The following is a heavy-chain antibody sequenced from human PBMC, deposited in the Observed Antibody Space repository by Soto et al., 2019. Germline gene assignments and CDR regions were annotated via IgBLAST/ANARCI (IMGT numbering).Heavy chain of an antibody. Sequence: ASVKVSCKASGYTFTGYYMHWVRQAPGQGLEWMGWINPNSGGTNYAQKFQGWVTMTRDTSISTAYMELSRLRSDDTAVYYCARDGKVSMAGPSWFDPWGQGTLVTVSS. D-gene: IGHD1-1*01. CDR2: INPNSGGT. V-gene: IGHV1-2*04. CDR1: GYTFTGYY. CDR3: ARDGKVSMAGPSWFDP. J-gene: IGHJ5*02.